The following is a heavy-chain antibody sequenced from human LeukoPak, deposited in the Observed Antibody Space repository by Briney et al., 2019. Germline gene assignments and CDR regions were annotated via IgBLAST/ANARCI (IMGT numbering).Heavy chain of an antibody. D-gene: IGHD3-16*01. CDR3: ARGLSPFGAFDI. CDR1: GFTFSRYW. CDR2: IKQDGSEK. V-gene: IGHV3-7*01. J-gene: IGHJ3*02. Sequence: GGSLRLSCAASGFTFSRYWMTWVRQAPGKGLEWVANIKQDGSEKYYVDSVKGRFTISRDNAKNSLYLQMNSLRAEDTAVYYCARGLSPFGAFDIWGQGTMVTVSS.